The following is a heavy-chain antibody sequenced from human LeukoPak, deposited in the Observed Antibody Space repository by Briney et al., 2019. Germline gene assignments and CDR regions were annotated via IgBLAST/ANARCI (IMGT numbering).Heavy chain of an antibody. CDR1: GFTLSNFG. J-gene: IGHJ4*02. CDR3: VAWRLAQDFDH. V-gene: IGHV3-30*02. CDR2: IRSHGGDK. D-gene: IGHD3-3*01. Sequence: GGSLRLSCEGSGFTLSNFGIQWVRQAPGKGLQWVAFIRSHGGDKYYEDSVKGRFIASRDNSKKIVYLEVNSLTAEDTGVYYCVAWRLAQDFDHWGQGSLVIVSS.